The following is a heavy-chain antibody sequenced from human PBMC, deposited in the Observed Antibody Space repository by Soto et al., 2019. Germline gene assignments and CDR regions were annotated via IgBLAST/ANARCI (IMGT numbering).Heavy chain of an antibody. CDR3: AISAASQWLDY. CDR2: IYTGDSDA. V-gene: IGHV5-51*01. J-gene: IGHJ4*02. D-gene: IGHD6-19*01. CDR1: GYSFTSYW. Sequence: PGESLKISCKGSGYSFTSYWIGWVRQVPGKGLEWMGIIYTGDSDARYSPSFQGQVTISADKSISTAYLQWSSLKASDTAIYYCAISAASQWLDYWGQGTLVTVSS.